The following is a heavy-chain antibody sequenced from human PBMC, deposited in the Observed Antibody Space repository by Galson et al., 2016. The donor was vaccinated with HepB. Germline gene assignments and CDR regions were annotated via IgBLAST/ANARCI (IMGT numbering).Heavy chain of an antibody. CDR3: ARGHTDLSCRNSLGD. Sequence: SETLSLTCTVYGGSFSGYYWSWIRQPPGKGLEWIGEINDSGSTNYNPSLKSRITISVDTSENQFSRKLRSVTAADTAVYYCARGHTDLSCRNSLGDWGQGTLVTVSS. D-gene: IGHD4-23*01. V-gene: IGHV4-34*01. CDR2: INDSGST. J-gene: IGHJ4*02. CDR1: GGSFSGYY.